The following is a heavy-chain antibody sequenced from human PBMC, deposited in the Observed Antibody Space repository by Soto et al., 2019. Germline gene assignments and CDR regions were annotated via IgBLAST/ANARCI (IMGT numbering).Heavy chain of an antibody. CDR3: ARAWSGSDYFSPFFDY. CDR1: GFTFSSYA. J-gene: IGHJ4*02. CDR2: ISYDGSNK. D-gene: IGHD4-17*01. V-gene: IGHV3-30-3*01. Sequence: QVQLVESGGGVVQPGRSLRLSCAASGFTFSSYAMHWVRQAPGKGLEWVAVISYDGSNKYYADSVKGRFTISRDNSKNTLYLQMNSLRAEDTAVYYCARAWSGSDYFSPFFDYWGQGTLVTVSS.